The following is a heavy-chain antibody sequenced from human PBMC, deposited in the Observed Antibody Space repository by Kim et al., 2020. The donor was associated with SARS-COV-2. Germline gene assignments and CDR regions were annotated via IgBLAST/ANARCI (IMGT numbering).Heavy chain of an antibody. Sequence: SETLSLTCTVSGYSISSGYYWGWIRQPPGKGLEWIGSIYHSGSTYYNPSLKSRVTISVDTSKNQFSLKLSSVTAADTAVYYCARFSSSWFFDYWGQGTLVTVSS. CDR2: IYHSGST. D-gene: IGHD6-13*01. CDR3: ARFSSSWFFDY. J-gene: IGHJ4*02. V-gene: IGHV4-38-2*02. CDR1: GYSISSGYY.